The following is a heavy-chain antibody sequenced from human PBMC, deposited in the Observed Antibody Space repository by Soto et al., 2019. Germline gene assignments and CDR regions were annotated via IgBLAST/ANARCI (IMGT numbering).Heavy chain of an antibody. D-gene: IGHD1-1*01. CDR3: ARGLKMATTTDGMDV. Sequence: QVQLVQSGAEVKKPGSSVKVSCKASGGTFSSYAISWVRQAPGQGLEWMGGIIPIFGTANYAQKFQGRVTIXXDXSKXTAYMELSSLRSEDTAVYYCARGLKMATTTDGMDVWGQGTTVTVSS. CDR1: GGTFSSYA. J-gene: IGHJ6*02. V-gene: IGHV1-69*12. CDR2: IIPIFGTA.